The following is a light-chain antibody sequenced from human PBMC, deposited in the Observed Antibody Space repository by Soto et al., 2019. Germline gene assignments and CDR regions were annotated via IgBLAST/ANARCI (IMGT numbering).Light chain of an antibody. CDR3: QQYPGT. CDR1: QSISSW. CDR2: KAS. J-gene: IGKJ1*01. V-gene: IGKV1-5*03. Sequence: DIQMTQSPSTLSASVGDRVTITCRASQSISSWLAWYQQKPGKAPKLLIYKASSLESGVPSRFSGSGSGTEFTLTISSLQPYDFATYYCQQYPGTFGQGTKVEIK.